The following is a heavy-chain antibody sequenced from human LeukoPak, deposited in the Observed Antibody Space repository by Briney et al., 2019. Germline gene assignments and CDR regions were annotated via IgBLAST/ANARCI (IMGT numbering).Heavy chain of an antibody. D-gene: IGHD3-22*01. Sequence: SETLSLTCTVSGGSISNYYWSWIRQPPGKGLEWIGYIYYSGSTNYNPSLKSRVTMSVDTSKNQFSLKLSSVTAADTAVYYCARDSYYDSSGYYRLRNYYYYYMDVWGKGTTVTISS. CDR1: GGSISNYY. CDR2: IYYSGST. V-gene: IGHV4-59*12. J-gene: IGHJ6*03. CDR3: ARDSYYDSSGYYRLRNYYYYYMDV.